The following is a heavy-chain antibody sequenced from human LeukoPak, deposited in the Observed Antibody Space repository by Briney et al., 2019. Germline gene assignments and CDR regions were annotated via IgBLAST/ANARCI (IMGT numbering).Heavy chain of an antibody. J-gene: IGHJ4*02. CDR2: INAGNGNT. CDR1: GYTFTSYA. D-gene: IGHD5-24*01. Sequence: GASVKVSCKASGYTFTSYAMQWVRQAPGQRLEWMGWINAGNGNTKYSQKFQGRVTITRDTSASTAYMELSSLRSEDTAVYYCARGDGYNWSVGFDYWGQGTLVTVSS. V-gene: IGHV1-3*01. CDR3: ARGDGYNWSVGFDY.